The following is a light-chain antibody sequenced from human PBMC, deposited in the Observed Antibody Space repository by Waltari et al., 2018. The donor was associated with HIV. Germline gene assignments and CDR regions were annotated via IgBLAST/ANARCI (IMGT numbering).Light chain of an antibody. Sequence: QSALTQPASVSGSPGQSITISCSGTSTDVGNYNLVSWYQQHPARAPTLIIYEVTKWPSGVSRRFPASEAGNTASLTIAGLQADDEADYYCCAFAGANTWVFGGGTKLIVL. CDR2: EVT. CDR3: CAFAGANTWV. CDR1: STDVGNYNL. J-gene: IGLJ3*02. V-gene: IGLV2-23*02.